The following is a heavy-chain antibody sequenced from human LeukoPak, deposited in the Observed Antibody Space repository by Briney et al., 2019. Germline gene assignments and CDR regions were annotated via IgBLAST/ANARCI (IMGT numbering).Heavy chain of an antibody. J-gene: IGHJ5*02. CDR3: ARVYTSGHGLRWFDP. V-gene: IGHV1-18*01. D-gene: IGHD6-19*01. CDR2: ISAYNGNT. Sequence: GASVKVSCKASGYTFTSYGISWVRQAPGQGLEWMGWISAYNGNTNYAQKPQGRVTMTTDTSTSTAYMELRSLRSDDTAVYYCARVYTSGHGLRWFDPWGQGTLVTVSS. CDR1: GYTFTSYG.